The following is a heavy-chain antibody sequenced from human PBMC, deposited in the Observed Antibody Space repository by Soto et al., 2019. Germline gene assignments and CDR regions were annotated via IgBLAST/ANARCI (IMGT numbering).Heavy chain of an antibody. CDR2: IYYSGST. J-gene: IGHJ2*01. CDR3: ARDQQVAATVAYYWYFDL. V-gene: IGHV4-30-4*01. Sequence: QVQLQESGPGLVKPSQTLSLTCTVSGGSISSGDYYWSWIRQPPGKGLEWIGYIYYSGSTYYNPSLHSRVTRSVDTSKNQFSLKLSSVTAADTAVYYCARDQQVAATVAYYWYFDLWGRGTLVTVSS. D-gene: IGHD2-15*01. CDR1: GGSISSGDYY.